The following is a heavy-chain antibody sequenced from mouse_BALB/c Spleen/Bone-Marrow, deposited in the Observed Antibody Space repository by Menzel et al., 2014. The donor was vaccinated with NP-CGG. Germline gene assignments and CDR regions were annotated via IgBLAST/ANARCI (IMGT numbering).Heavy chain of an antibody. CDR1: GYTFTSYY. J-gene: IGHJ4*01. CDR3: TRRSLLSDYYSTDY. CDR2: INPSNGGT. V-gene: IGHV1S81*02. Sequence: VQRVESGAELVKPGASVKLSCKASGYTFTSYYLYWVKQRPGQGLEWIGEINPSNGGTNFNERFKSKASLTVDKSSSTAYMQLNSLTSEDSAVYYCTRRSLLSDYYSTDYWGQGTSVTVSS. D-gene: IGHD2-10*01.